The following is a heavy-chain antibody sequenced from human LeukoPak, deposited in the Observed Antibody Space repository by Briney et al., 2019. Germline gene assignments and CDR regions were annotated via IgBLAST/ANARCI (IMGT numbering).Heavy chain of an antibody. Sequence: GGSLRLSCAASGFTFNNYAMSWVRQAQGKGLEWVSAIHADGTPTYDADSVKGRFTICRDNSKNTLYLQLHSLRAEDTAIYYCAKDQATRGNYYGRAFDIWGQGTMVTVSS. CDR1: GFTFNNYA. D-gene: IGHD3-22*01. CDR2: IHADGTPT. J-gene: IGHJ3*02. CDR3: AKDQATRGNYYGRAFDI. V-gene: IGHV3-23*01.